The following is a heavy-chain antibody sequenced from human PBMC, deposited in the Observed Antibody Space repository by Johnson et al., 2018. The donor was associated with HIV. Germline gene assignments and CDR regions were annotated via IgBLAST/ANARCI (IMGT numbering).Heavy chain of an antibody. J-gene: IGHJ3*02. CDR3: ARAYSGSYINDAFDI. CDR2: ISGSGGST. Sequence: VQLVESGGGLVQPGGSLRLSCAASGFTFSSHAMTWVRQAPGKGLEWVSAISGSGGSTYYADSVKGRFTISRDNSKNTLYLQMSSLRGEDTAVYYCARAYSGSYINDAFDIWGQGTMVTVSS. V-gene: IGHV3-23*04. D-gene: IGHD1-26*01. CDR1: GFTFSSHA.